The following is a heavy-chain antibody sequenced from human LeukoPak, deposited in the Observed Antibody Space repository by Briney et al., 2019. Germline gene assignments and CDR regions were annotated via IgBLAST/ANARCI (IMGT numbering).Heavy chain of an antibody. CDR2: ISTTSGYI. CDR3: ARERQNKDFWSGGDY. Sequence: GGSLRLSCAASGFTFSSYAMSWVRQAPGKGLEWVSSISTTSGYIYYADSVKGRFTISRDNAKNSLYLQMNTLRPEDTAVYYCARERQNKDFWSGGDYWGQGTLVTVSS. CDR1: GFTFSSYA. D-gene: IGHD3-3*01. J-gene: IGHJ4*02. V-gene: IGHV3-21*01.